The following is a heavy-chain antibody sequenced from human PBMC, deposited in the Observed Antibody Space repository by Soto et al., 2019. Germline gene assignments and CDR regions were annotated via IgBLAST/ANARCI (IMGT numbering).Heavy chain of an antibody. Sequence: EVHLLESGGDLVQPGGSLRLSCAASGFTFSNYAMSWVRQAPGKGLDWVSGISGSAASTFYADSVKGRFTISRDNSKNTRYLHMNSVRAEDTAVYYWAKGTGRYCSGGRCYLDVPVAYWCQGTLATVSS. CDR3: AKGTGRYCSGGRCYLDVPVAY. CDR2: ISGSAAST. D-gene: IGHD2-15*01. CDR1: GFTFSNYA. J-gene: IGHJ4*02. V-gene: IGHV3-23*01.